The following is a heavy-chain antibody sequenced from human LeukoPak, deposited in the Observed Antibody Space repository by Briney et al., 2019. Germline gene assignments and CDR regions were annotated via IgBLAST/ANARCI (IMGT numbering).Heavy chain of an antibody. CDR2: IYYSGNT. D-gene: IGHD1-7*01. CDR1: GVSISSSNSY. V-gene: IGHV4-39*02. CDR3: ARENYADAFDI. J-gene: IGHJ3*02. Sequence: SETLSLTCTVSGVSISSSNSYWGWIRQPPGKGLEWIGSIYYSGNTYYNASLKSQVSISIDTSKNQFSLRLTSVTAADMAVYYCARENYADAFDIWGQGTMVTVSS.